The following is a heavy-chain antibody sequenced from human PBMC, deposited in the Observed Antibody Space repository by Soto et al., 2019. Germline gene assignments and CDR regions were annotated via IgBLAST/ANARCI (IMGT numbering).Heavy chain of an antibody. CDR1: GFTFSSYA. J-gene: IGHJ6*02. Sequence: EVQLLESGGGLVQPGGSPRLSCAASGFTFSSYAMSWVRQAPGKGLEWVSAISGSGGSTYYADSVKGRFTISRDNSKNTLYLQMNSLRAEDTAVYYCAKDLWNYGGYGMDVWGQGTTVTVSS. CDR3: AKDLWNYGGYGMDV. V-gene: IGHV3-23*01. D-gene: IGHD1-7*01. CDR2: ISGSGGST.